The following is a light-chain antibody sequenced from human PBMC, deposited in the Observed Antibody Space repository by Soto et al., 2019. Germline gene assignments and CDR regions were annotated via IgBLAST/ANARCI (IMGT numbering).Light chain of an antibody. V-gene: IGKV1-8*01. CDR1: QGISSY. CDR2: HAS. Sequence: AIRMTQSPSSLSSSTGDRVTISCRASQGISSYLAWYQQKPGKAPKLLIYHASNLQGGVPSMLGGSGCRTEFTLTISSMQPDDFGIYYCQQYDYWWTFGQGTKVDIK. J-gene: IGKJ1*01. CDR3: QQYDYWWT.